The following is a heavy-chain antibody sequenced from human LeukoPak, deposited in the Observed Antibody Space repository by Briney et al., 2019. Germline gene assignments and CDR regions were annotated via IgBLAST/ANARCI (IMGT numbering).Heavy chain of an antibody. CDR1: GGSITSYY. V-gene: IGHV4-59*01. CDR3: ARGERPGCDY. CDR2: ISYSRST. J-gene: IGHJ4*02. Sequence: SETLSLTCTVSGGSITSYYWSWIRQPPGKGLEWIGYISYSRSTNYNPSLKSRATMSLDTSKNQFSLSLNSVTAADTAVYYCARGERPGCDYWGQGTLVTVSS. D-gene: IGHD6-6*01.